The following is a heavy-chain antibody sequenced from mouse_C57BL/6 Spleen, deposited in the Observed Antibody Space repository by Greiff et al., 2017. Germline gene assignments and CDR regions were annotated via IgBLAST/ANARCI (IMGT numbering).Heavy chain of an antibody. V-gene: IGHV1-82*01. D-gene: IGHD1-1*01. CDR3: ASPPYYYGSSTALDWFAY. Sequence: QVQLQQSGPELVKPGASVKISCKASGYAFSSSWMNWVKQRPGKGLEWIGRIYPGDGDTNYNGKFKGKATLTADKSSSTAYMQLSSLTSEDSAVYFCASPPYYYGSSTALDWFAYWGQGTLVTVSA. CDR2: IYPGDGDT. CDR1: GYAFSSSW. J-gene: IGHJ3*01.